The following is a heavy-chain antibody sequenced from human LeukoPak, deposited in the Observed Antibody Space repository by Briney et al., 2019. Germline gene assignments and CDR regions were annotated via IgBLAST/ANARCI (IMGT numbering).Heavy chain of an antibody. CDR2: IYYSGST. J-gene: IGHJ4*02. Sequence: SETLSLTCTVSGGSISSSNYYWGWIRQPPGKGLEWIGSIYYSGSTYYNPSLKSRVTISVDTSKNQFSLKLSSVTAADTAVYYCAIERLGIDNWGQGTLVTVSS. V-gene: IGHV4-39*02. CDR3: AIERLGIDN. CDR1: GGSISSSNYY. D-gene: IGHD7-27*01.